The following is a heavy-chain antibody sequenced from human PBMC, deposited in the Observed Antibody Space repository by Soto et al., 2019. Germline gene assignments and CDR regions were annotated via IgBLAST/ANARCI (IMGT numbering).Heavy chain of an antibody. CDR3: ARRTGTTKRGYDMDV. D-gene: IGHD1-7*01. CDR1: GGSISSSSYY. V-gene: IGHV4-39*01. J-gene: IGHJ6*02. CDR2: IYYSGST. Sequence: SETLSLTCTVSGGSISSSSYYWGWIRQPPGKGLEWIGSIYYSGSTYYNPSLKSRVTISVDTSKNQFSLKLSSVTAADTAVYYCARRTGTTKRGYDMDVWGQGTTVTVSS.